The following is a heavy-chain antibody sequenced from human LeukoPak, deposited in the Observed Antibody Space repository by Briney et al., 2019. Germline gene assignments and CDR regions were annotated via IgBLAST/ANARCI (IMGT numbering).Heavy chain of an antibody. D-gene: IGHD6-19*01. J-gene: IGHJ5*02. CDR3: ARDLTAVTGTGFWFDP. CDR2: ISDDGSTK. CDR1: GFTFSTYA. Sequence: GGSLRLSCAASGFTFSTYAIHWVRQAPGKGLEWVAVISDDGSTKYYADSVKGRFTISRDNSKNMLYLQMNSLRAEDSAVYYCARDLTAVTGTGFWFDPRGQGTLVTVSS. V-gene: IGHV3-30-3*01.